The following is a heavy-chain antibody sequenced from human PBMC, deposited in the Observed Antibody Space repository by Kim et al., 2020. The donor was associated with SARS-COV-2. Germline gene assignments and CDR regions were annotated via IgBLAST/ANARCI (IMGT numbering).Heavy chain of an antibody. D-gene: IGHD3-10*01. CDR3: AKCYYYGSGSKGYYGMDV. V-gene: IGHV3-33*06. J-gene: IGHJ6*02. Sequence: KGRFTIARDNSKNTLYLQMNSLRAEDTAVYYCAKCYYYGSGSKGYYGMDVWGQGTTVTVSS.